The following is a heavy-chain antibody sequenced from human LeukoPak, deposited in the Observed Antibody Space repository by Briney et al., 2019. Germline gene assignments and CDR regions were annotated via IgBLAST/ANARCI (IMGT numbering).Heavy chain of an antibody. D-gene: IGHD3-10*01. V-gene: IGHV4-39*01. CDR2: IYYSGST. J-gene: IGHJ4*02. CDR1: GGSISSSSYY. CDR3: VRGFSGVVGDY. Sequence: SETLSLTCTASGGSISSSSYYWGWIRQPPEKGMEWIGSIYYSGSTYYNPSLKSRVTISVDTSKNQFSLKLSSVTAADTAVYYCVRGFSGVVGDYWGQGTLVTVSS.